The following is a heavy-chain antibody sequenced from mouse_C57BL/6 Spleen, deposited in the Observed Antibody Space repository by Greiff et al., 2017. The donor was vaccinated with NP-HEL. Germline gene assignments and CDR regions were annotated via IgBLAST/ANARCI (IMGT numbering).Heavy chain of an antibody. CDR2: ISSGSSTI. Sequence: EVQLVESGGGLVKPGGSLKLSCAASGFTFSDYGMHWVRQAPEKGLEWVAYISSGSSTIYYADTVKGRFTISRDNAKNTLFLQMTSLRSEDTAMYYCARPSSTTVVATDYYAMDYWGQGTSVTVSS. V-gene: IGHV5-17*01. CDR1: GFTFSDYG. D-gene: IGHD1-1*01. CDR3: ARPSSTTVVATDYYAMDY. J-gene: IGHJ4*01.